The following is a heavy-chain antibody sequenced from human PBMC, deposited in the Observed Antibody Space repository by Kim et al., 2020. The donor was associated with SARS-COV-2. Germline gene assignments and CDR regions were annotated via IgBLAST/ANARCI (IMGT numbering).Heavy chain of an antibody. V-gene: IGHV1-46*01. CDR2: INPSGGST. J-gene: IGHJ6*02. D-gene: IGHD3-9*01. Sequence: ASVKVSCKASGYTFTSYYMHWVRQAPGQGLEWMGIINPSGGSTSYAQKFQGRVTMTRDTSTSTVYMELSSLRSEDTAVYYCARGPLSGDDILTGYYVIPYYYYGMDVWGQGTTVTVSS. CDR1: GYTFTSYY. CDR3: ARGPLSGDDILTGYYVIPYYYYGMDV.